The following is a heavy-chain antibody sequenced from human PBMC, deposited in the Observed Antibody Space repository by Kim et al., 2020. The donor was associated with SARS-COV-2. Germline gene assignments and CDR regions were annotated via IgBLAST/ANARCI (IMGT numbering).Heavy chain of an antibody. CDR2: IWKYGRNK. CDR1: GFSVSAYG. D-gene: IGHD2-15*01. Sequence: GGSLRLSCAVSGFSVSAYGMHWVRQAPGKGLEWVAVIWKYGRNKYYVDSVKGRFSISRDNSKNTVYLQMNSLRVEDTGVYYCARDGAYSYFALDVWGQGTTVPVSS. CDR3: ARDGAYSYFALDV. J-gene: IGHJ6*02. V-gene: IGHV3-33*01.